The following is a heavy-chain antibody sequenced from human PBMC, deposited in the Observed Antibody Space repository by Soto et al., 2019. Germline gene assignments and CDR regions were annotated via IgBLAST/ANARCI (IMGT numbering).Heavy chain of an antibody. V-gene: IGHV3-7*01. Sequence: PWGSLRLSCASSGFTFSSYWMSWVRKAPGKGLEWVANIKQDGSEKYYVDSVKGRFTISRDNAKNSLYLQMNSLRAEDTAVYYCVSLIGVGPPQQDYYGMDVWGQGTTVT. CDR1: GFTFSSYW. CDR2: IKQDGSEK. J-gene: IGHJ6*02. CDR3: VSLIGVGPPQQDYYGMDV. D-gene: IGHD2-21*01.